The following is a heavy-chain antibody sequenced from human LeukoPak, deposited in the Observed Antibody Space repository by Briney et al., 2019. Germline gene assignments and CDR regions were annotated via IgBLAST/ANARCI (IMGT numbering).Heavy chain of an antibody. J-gene: IGHJ4*02. D-gene: IGHD3-16*02. CDR3: ARSWGELSFFDS. CDR2: ISSSSTYI. CDR1: GFTFTSYS. V-gene: IGHV3-21*01. Sequence: GGSLRLSCAASGFTFTSYSMNWVRLAPGKGLEWVSCISSSSTYIYYADSVKGRFTISRDNAKNSLYLQMNSLTAEDTAVYYCARSWGELSFFDSWGQGTLVTVSS.